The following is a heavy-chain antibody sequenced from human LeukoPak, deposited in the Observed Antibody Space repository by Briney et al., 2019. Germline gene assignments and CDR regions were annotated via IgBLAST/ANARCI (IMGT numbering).Heavy chain of an antibody. J-gene: IGHJ4*02. D-gene: IGHD3-22*01. V-gene: IGHV4-59*01. CDR3: ARGMDYYDSSGYYYASNPYYFDF. CDR1: GGSISSYY. CDR2: IYYSGST. Sequence: ASETLSLTCTASGGSISSYYWSWIRQPPGKGLEWIGYIYYSGSTNYNPSLKSRVTISVDTSKNQFSLKLSSVTAADTAVYFCARGMDYYDSSGYYYASNPYYFDFWGQGTLVTASS.